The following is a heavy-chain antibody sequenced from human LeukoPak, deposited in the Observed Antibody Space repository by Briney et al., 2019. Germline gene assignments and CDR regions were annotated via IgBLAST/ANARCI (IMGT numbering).Heavy chain of an antibody. CDR1: GGSISSYY. V-gene: IGHV4-59*01. D-gene: IGHD6-19*01. J-gene: IGHJ4*02. Sequence: SETLSLTCTVSGGSISSYYYWNWIRQSPGKGLEWIGYIYYSGSTNYNPSLESRVTMSVDTSKNQFSLRLSSVTADDTAVYYCARTLPGIAVAGVWSDYWGQGTLVTVSS. CDR3: ARTLPGIAVAGVWSDY. CDR2: IYYSGST.